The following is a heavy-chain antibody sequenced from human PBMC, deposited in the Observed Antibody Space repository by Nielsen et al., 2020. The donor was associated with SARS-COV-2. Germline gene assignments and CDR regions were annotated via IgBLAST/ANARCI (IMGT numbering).Heavy chain of an antibody. CDR1: GFTFSNYE. Sequence: GESLKISCEASGFTFSNYEMNWVRQAPGKGLEWVSSISGDSYYIFYSDSVKGRFTISRDNGKNSLYLQMNSLRSEDTALYYCTRGFYSQSDYWGQGTLVTVSS. CDR2: ISGDSYYI. J-gene: IGHJ4*02. V-gene: IGHV3-21*01. CDR3: TRGFYSQSDY. D-gene: IGHD2-15*01.